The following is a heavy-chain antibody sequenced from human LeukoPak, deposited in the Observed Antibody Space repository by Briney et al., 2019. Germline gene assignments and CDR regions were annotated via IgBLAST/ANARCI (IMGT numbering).Heavy chain of an antibody. J-gene: IGHJ5*02. D-gene: IGHD3-16*01. CDR2: ISHSGTT. Sequence: SSETLSLTCAVPGYSITSGFSWGWIRQPPGKGLEWIGTISHSGTTDYKSTLESRLTISMDTSKNLFSLRLTSVTAADTAVYYCAREGAVPGIDPWGQGTLVTVSS. CDR3: AREGAVPGIDP. V-gene: IGHV4-38-2*02. CDR1: GYSITSGFS.